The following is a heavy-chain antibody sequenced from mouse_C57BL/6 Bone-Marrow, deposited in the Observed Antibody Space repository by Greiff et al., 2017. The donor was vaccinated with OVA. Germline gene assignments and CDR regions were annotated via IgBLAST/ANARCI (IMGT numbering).Heavy chain of an antibody. D-gene: IGHD1-1*01. CDR2: SRNKANDYTT. CDR3: ARGTVDYAMDY. J-gene: IGHJ4*01. V-gene: IGHV7-1*01. CDR1: GFTFSDFY. Sequence: EVQLVDSGGGLVQSGRSLRLSCAPSGFTFSDFYMEWVRQAPGKGLEWIAASRNKANDYTTEYSASVKGRFIVSRDTSQSILYLQMNALRAEDTAIYYCARGTVDYAMDYWGQGTSVTVSS.